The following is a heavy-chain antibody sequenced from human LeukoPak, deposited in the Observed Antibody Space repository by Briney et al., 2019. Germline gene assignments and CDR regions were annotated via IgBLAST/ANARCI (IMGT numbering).Heavy chain of an antibody. CDR1: GGSFSGYY. CDR3: ARDRGGYLDY. V-gene: IGHV4-34*01. J-gene: IGHJ4*02. D-gene: IGHD3-16*01. Sequence: SETLSLTCAVYGGSFSGYYWSWIRQPPGKGLEWIGEINHSGSTNYNPSLKSRVTISVDTSENQFSLKLSSVTAADTAVYYCARDRGGYLDYWGQGTLVTVSS. CDR2: INHSGST.